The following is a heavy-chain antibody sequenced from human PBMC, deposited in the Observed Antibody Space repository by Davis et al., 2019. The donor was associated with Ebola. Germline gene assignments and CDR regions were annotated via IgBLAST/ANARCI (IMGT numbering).Heavy chain of an antibody. D-gene: IGHD2-2*01. J-gene: IGHJ6*02. V-gene: IGHV3-73*01. CDR2: IRSKANSYAT. CDR3: SCSSTSSRADV. Sequence: GESLKISCAASGFTFSSYAMSWVRQASGKGLEWVGRIRSKANSYATAYAASVKGRFTISRDDSKNTAYLQMNSLKTEDTAVYYCSCSSTSSRADVWGQGTTVTVSS. CDR1: GFTFSSYA.